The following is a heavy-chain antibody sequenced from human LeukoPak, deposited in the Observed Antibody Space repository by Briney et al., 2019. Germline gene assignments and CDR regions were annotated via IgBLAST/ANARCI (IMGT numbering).Heavy chain of an antibody. CDR2: ISSGSRYT. CDR1: GFTFSDYY. D-gene: IGHD4-17*01. J-gene: IGHJ3*02. Sequence: GGSLRLSYAASGFTFSDYYMGWIRQAPGKGLECVSYISSGSRYTDYADSVRGRFTISRDNAENSLYLQMNSLRAEDTAVYYCAREVHGDYDIWGQGTRVTVSS. V-gene: IGHV3-11*05. CDR3: AREVHGDYDI.